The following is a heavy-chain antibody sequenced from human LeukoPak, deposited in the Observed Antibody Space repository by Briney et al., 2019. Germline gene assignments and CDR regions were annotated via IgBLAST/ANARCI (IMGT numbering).Heavy chain of an antibody. CDR1: GYSISSGYY. CDR2: IYYRGST. D-gene: IGHD1-26*01. Sequence: PSETLSLTCTVSGYSISSGYYWGWIRQPPGRGLEWIASIYYRGSTHYNPSLASLKSRVTISGDTSKNQFSLKLSSVTAADTAVYYCARYREVGATVDYWGQGTLVTVSS. J-gene: IGHJ4*02. CDR3: ARYREVGATVDY. V-gene: IGHV4-38-2*02.